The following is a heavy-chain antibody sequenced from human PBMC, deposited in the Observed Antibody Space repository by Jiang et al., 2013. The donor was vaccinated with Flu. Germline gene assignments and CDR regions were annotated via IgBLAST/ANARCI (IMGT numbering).Heavy chain of an antibody. J-gene: IGHJ4*02. D-gene: IGHD5-24*01. CDR1: GGSISSSSYY. Sequence: PGLVKPSETLSLTCTVSGGSISSSSYYWGWIRQPPGKGLEWIGSIYYSGSTYYNPSLKSRVTISVDTSKNQFSLKLSSVTAADTAVYYCARESGKIEMATITPGDLDYWGQGTLVTVSS. V-gene: IGHV4-39*07. CDR2: IYYSGST. CDR3: ARESGKIEMATITPGDLDY.